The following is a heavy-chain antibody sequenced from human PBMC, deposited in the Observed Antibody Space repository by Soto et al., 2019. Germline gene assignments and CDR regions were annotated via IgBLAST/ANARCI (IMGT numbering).Heavy chain of an antibody. CDR3: AKVNSIGWYLDAFDI. Sequence: EVQLLESGGGLVQPGGSLRLSCAASGFTFSSYAMSWLRQAQGKGLEWVSAISGSGGSTYYADSVKGRFTISRDNSKNTLYLKRNSLRAEDMAVYYCAKVNSIGWYLDAFDIWGQGTMVTVSS. CDR1: GFTFSSYA. V-gene: IGHV3-23*01. J-gene: IGHJ3*02. CDR2: ISGSGGST. D-gene: IGHD6-19*01.